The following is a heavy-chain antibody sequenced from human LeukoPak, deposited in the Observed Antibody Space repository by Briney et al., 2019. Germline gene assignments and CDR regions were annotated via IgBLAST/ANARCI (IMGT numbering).Heavy chain of an antibody. J-gene: IGHJ2*01. CDR2: ISSSGSTI. D-gene: IGHD3-10*01. Sequence: PGGSLRLSCAASGFTFSSYEMNWVRQAPGKGLEWVSYISSSGSTIYYADSVKGRFTISRDNAKNSLYLQMNSLRAEDTAVYYCARDYYGSGSYRSGWYFDLWGRGTLVTVSS. CDR3: ARDYYGSGSYRSGWYFDL. CDR1: GFTFSSYE. V-gene: IGHV3-48*03.